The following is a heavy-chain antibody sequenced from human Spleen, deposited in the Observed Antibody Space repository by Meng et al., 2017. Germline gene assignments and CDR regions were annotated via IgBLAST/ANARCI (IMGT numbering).Heavy chain of an antibody. Sequence: GGSLSLSCAASGFSFSTYSMNWVRQAPGKGLEWVSSISTTSSYIYYADSVKGRFTISRDNAKNSLNLQMNSLGADETAVYCCTIFYFWSCSYALDYWGHGTLVTVSS. J-gene: IGHJ4*01. CDR2: ISTTSSYI. V-gene: IGHV3-21*04. CDR1: GFSFSTYS. D-gene: IGHD3-3*01. CDR3: TIFYFWSCSYALDY.